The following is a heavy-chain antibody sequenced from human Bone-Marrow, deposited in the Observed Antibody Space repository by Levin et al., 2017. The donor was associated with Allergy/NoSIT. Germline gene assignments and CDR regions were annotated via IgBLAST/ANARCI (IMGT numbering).Heavy chain of an antibody. Sequence: QSGGSLRLSCTASGFSFGTYWMSWVRQAPGKGLEWVANIKSDGSQKYYVDSVRGRFTISRDNARNSLYLQMDSLRAEDTAVFYCTKEDYGGFDYWGQGALVTVSS. J-gene: IGHJ4*02. V-gene: IGHV3-7*01. CDR1: GFSFGTYW. CDR3: TKEDYGGFDY. D-gene: IGHD4-23*01. CDR2: IKSDGSQK.